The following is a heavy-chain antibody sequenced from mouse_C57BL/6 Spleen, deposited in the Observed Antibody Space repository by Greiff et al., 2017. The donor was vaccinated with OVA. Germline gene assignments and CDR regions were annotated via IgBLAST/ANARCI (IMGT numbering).Heavy chain of an antibody. CDR2: IWSGGRT. Sequence: VKLVESGPGLVQPSQSLSITCTVSGFSLTSYGVHWVRQSPGKGLEWLGVIWSGGRTDYNAAFISRLGISKDNSKSQFFFKINSLQADNTAIYYCASPYGNYGYFDVWGTGTTVTVSS. CDR1: GFSLTSYG. CDR3: ASPYGNYGYFDV. D-gene: IGHD2-1*01. V-gene: IGHV2-2*01. J-gene: IGHJ1*03.